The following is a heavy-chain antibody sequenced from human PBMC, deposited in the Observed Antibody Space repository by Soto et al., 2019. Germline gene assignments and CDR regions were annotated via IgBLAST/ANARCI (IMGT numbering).Heavy chain of an antibody. CDR3: ARLLYSSSYSFDY. V-gene: IGHV4-34*01. D-gene: IGHD6-6*01. CDR1: GGSISKVGYY. J-gene: IGHJ4*02. CDR2: VNHSGST. Sequence: SETLSLTCTVSGGSISKVGYYWSCIRHPPGKGLEWIGEVNHSGSTNYDPSLKSRVTISVDTSKNQFSLKLSSVTAADTAVYYCARLLYSSSYSFDYWGQGTLVTVSS.